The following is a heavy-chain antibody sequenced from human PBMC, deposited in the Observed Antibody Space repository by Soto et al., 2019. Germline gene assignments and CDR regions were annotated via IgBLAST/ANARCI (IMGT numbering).Heavy chain of an antibody. V-gene: IGHV1-69*02. Sequence: QVQLVQSGAEVKKPGSSVKVSCKASGGTFSSYTISWVRQAPGQGLEWMGRIIPILGIANYAQKFQGRVTITADKSTSTAYMELSSLRSEVTAVYYCAITTIAARSGYYYYYYMDVWGKGTTVTVSS. CDR3: AITTIAARSGYYYYYYMDV. CDR1: GGTFSSYT. CDR2: IIPILGIA. D-gene: IGHD6-6*01. J-gene: IGHJ6*03.